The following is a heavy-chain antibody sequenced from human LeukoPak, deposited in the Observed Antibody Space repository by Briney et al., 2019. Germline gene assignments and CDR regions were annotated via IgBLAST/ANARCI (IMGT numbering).Heavy chain of an antibody. Sequence: GGSLRLSCTTSGFTFGDYAMSWFRQAPGKGLEWVGFIRSKAYGGTTEYAASLKGRITISRDDSKTIAYLQMSSLKTEDTAVYYCSRGRRSPDSWGQGTLAAVSS. D-gene: IGHD5-24*01. J-gene: IGHJ5*01. V-gene: IGHV3-49*03. CDR3: SRGRRSPDS. CDR2: IRSKAYGGTT. CDR1: GFTFGDYA.